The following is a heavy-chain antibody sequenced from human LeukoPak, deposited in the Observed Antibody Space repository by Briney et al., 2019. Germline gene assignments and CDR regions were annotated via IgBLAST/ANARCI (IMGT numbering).Heavy chain of an antibody. Sequence: QAGGSLRLSCAASGFTFSSYWMHWVRQAPGKGLVWVSHINGDGSSIIYADSVKGRFTISRDNAKNTLYLQMNSLRAEDTAVFYCARGATVTRGWFDPWGQGTLVTVSS. CDR3: ARGATVTRGWFDP. V-gene: IGHV3-74*01. J-gene: IGHJ5*02. D-gene: IGHD4-11*01. CDR2: INGDGSSI. CDR1: GFTFSSYW.